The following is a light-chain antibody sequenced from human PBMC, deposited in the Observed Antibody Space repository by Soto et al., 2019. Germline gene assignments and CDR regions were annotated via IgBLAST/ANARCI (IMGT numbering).Light chain of an antibody. V-gene: IGKV3-20*01. CDR1: QRLSSEF. CDR2: GAS. J-gene: IGKJ2*01. CDR3: QQHGSSPFT. Sequence: EIVLTQSPGTLSLSPGESATLSCRASQRLSSEFLAWYQQKPGQPPRLLIYGASSRATGIPDRFSGSVSGTDFTLTFSIREPEYFAVYYCQQHGSSPFTFGQGTKLEI.